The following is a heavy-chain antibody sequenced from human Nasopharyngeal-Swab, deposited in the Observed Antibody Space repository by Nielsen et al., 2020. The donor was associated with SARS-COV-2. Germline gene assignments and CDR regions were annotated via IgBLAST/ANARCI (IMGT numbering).Heavy chain of an antibody. CDR3: ARQDVSGSYRFMVY. CDR2: IYYTGST. J-gene: IGHJ4*02. D-gene: IGHD3-16*02. Sequence: WSRQPPGKGLEWIGYIYYTGSTMYNPSLKGRVTLSVDTSENQFSLRLTSVTAADSAVYYCARQDVSGSYRFMVYWGQGTLVTVSS. V-gene: IGHV4-59*08.